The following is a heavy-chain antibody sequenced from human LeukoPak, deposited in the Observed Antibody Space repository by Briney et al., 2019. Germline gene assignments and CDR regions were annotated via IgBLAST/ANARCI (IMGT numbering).Heavy chain of an antibody. V-gene: IGHV3-7*01. D-gene: IGHD2-15*01. Sequence: GGSLRLSCAASEFSFSSYGMNWVRQAPGKGLEWVASIKEDGSEKYHVDSVKGRFTISRDNAKNSLHLQMNSLRAEDTAVYYCARDQRHCSGGTCWDYYYDMDVWGRGTTVTISS. CDR2: IKEDGSEK. CDR3: ARDQRHCSGGTCWDYYYDMDV. J-gene: IGHJ6*03. CDR1: EFSFSSYG.